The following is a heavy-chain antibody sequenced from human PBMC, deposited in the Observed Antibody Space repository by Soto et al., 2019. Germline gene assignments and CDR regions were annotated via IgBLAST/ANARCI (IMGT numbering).Heavy chain of an antibody. D-gene: IGHD3-22*01. CDR2: ISSGSSSR. Sequence: DVQLVESGGGLVKPGGSLRLSCEASGFTFSIYTMNWVRQAPGKGLEWVSSISSGSSSRYYADSVEGRFTISRDDAKNSLYLQMSSLIAEDTAVYYCARDAYYYDSRGSLYFDYWGQGSLVTVSS. J-gene: IGHJ4*02. V-gene: IGHV3-21*02. CDR1: GFTFSIYT. CDR3: ARDAYYYDSRGSLYFDY.